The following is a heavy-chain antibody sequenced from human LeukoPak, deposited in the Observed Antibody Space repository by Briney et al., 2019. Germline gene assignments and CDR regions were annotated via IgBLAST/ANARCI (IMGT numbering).Heavy chain of an antibody. CDR3: ARFDYGQEYFDL. CDR1: GFTFSSYG. D-gene: IGHD4-17*01. V-gene: IGHV3-48*04. CDR2: ISSSSSTI. Sequence: GGSLRLSCAASGFTFSSYGMNWVRQAPGKGLEWVPSISSSSSTIYYADSVKGRFTISRDNAKNSLYLQMNSLRAEDTAVYYCARFDYGQEYFDLWGRGTLVTVSS. J-gene: IGHJ2*01.